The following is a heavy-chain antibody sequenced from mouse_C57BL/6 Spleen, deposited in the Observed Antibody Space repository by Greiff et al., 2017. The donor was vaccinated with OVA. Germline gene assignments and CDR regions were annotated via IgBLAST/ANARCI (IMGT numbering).Heavy chain of an antibody. CDR2: INPSSGYT. Sequence: QVQLQQSGAELAKPGASVKLSCKASGYTFTSYWMHWVKQRPGQGLAWIGYINPSSGYTNYHQKFKDKVTLTADKSSSTAYMQLSSLTYEDSAVYYCARDSFAYWGQGTTLTVSS. CDR3: ARDSFAY. V-gene: IGHV1-7*01. CDR1: GYTFTSYW. J-gene: IGHJ2*01.